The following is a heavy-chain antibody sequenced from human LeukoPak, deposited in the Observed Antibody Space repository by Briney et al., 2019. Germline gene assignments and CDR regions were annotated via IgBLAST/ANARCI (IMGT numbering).Heavy chain of an antibody. V-gene: IGHV4-59*01. J-gene: IGHJ3*02. CDR2: IYDSGST. D-gene: IGHD3-22*01. CDR3: ACLTTADAFDI. CDR1: GGSISSYY. Sequence: SETLSLTCTVSGGSISSYYWSWIRQPPGKGLEGIGYIYDSGSTNYNPSLKSRVTISVDTSKNQFSLKLSSATAADTAVYYCACLTTADAFDIWGQGTMVTVSS.